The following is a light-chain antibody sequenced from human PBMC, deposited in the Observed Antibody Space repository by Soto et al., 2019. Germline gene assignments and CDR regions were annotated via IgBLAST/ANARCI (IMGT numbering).Light chain of an antibody. CDR2: AVS. Sequence: QSALTQPASGSGSSGRSITISCTGTSSDVGRYNFVSWYQQHPGNAPKLLIYAVSDRPSGVSTRFSGSKSGNTASLAISGLQAEDEAVYYCSSFSSSSTQVFGTGTKLTVL. CDR3: SSFSSSSTQV. CDR1: SSDVGRYNF. V-gene: IGLV2-14*03. J-gene: IGLJ1*01.